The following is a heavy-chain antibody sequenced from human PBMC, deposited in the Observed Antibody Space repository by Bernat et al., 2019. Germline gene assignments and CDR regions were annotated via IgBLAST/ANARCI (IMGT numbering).Heavy chain of an antibody. D-gene: IGHD5-12*01. J-gene: IGHJ4*02. V-gene: IGHV3-33*01. CDR1: GFTFSAFG. CDR3: ARDREYTSSRDFDY. CDR2: TWYDGSNT. Sequence: VQLAESGGGVVQPGRSLRLSCAASGFTFSAFGMHWVRQAPGKGLEWVAVTWYDGSNTHYADFVKGRFTISRDNSKNTLYLQMNSLRDEDTAIYYCARDREYTSSRDFDYWGQGTLVTVSS.